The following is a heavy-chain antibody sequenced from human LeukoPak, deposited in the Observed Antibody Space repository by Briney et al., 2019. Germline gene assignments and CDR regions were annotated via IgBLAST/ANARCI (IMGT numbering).Heavy chain of an antibody. J-gene: IGHJ5*02. CDR3: AMRPAMQTYNWFDP. Sequence: ASVKVSCKASGYTFTSYGISWVRQAPGQGLEWMGWISAYNGNTNYAQKLQGRVTMTTDTSTSTAYMELRSLRSDDTAVYYCAMRPAMQTYNWFDPWGQGTLVTVSS. D-gene: IGHD2-2*01. CDR1: GYTFTSYG. CDR2: ISAYNGNT. V-gene: IGHV1-18*01.